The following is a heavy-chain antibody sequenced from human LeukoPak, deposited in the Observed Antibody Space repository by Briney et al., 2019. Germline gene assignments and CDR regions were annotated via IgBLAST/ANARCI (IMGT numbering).Heavy chain of an antibody. V-gene: IGHV1-69*04. J-gene: IGHJ4*02. CDR1: GGSFSTYV. CDR2: IIPVLGVS. D-gene: IGHD3-3*01. Sequence: SVKVSCKASGGSFSTYVITWVRQAPGQGLECMGRIIPVLGVSNYAQKFQGRGTITADKSTSTAYMELRSLRSDDPAVYYCARDLDPSWRREFDYWGQRTLVTVSS. CDR3: ARDLDPSWRREFDY.